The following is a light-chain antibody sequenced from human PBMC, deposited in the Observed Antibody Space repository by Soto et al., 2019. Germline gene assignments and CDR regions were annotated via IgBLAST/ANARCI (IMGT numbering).Light chain of an antibody. J-gene: IGKJ1*01. CDR3: LQYNNWPWT. V-gene: IGKV3-15*01. CDR2: GAF. Sequence: EIVMTQSPATLSVSPGERATLSCRASQSVSSNLAWYQQKPGQAPRLRIYGAFTRATATPARFSGSVSGTELTLTISSLQSEELAVYYCLQYNNWPWTFGQGTKVDI. CDR1: QSVSSN.